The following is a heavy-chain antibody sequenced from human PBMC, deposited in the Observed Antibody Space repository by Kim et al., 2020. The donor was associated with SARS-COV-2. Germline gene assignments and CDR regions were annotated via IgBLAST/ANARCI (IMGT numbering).Heavy chain of an antibody. CDR2: IKQDGSEK. J-gene: IGHJ6*02. CDR3: ARSLAYGSGSYHLYYYYGMDV. V-gene: IGHV3-7*01. CDR1: GFTFSSYW. D-gene: IGHD3-10*01. Sequence: GGSLRLSCAASGFTFSSYWMSWVRQAPGKGLEWVANIKQDGSEKYYVDSVKGRFTISRDNAKNSLYLQMNSLRAEDTAVYYCARSLAYGSGSYHLYYYYGMDVWGQGTTVTVSS.